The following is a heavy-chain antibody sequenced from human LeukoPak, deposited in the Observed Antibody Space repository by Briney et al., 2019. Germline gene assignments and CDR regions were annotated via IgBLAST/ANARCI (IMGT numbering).Heavy chain of an antibody. V-gene: IGHV3-33*01. Sequence: PGGSLRLSCAASGFTFSSYGMHWVRQAPGKGLEWVAVIWYDGSNKYYADSVKGRFTISRDNSKNTLYLQMNSLRAEDTAVYYCARGPRFLGWFDYWGQGTLVTVSS. J-gene: IGHJ4*02. CDR1: GFTFSSYG. D-gene: IGHD3-3*01. CDR3: ARGPRFLGWFDY. CDR2: IWYDGSNK.